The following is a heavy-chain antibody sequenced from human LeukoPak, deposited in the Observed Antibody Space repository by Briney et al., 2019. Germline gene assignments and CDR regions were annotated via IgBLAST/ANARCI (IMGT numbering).Heavy chain of an antibody. V-gene: IGHV3-7*01. Sequence: GGSLRLSCAASGFTFNNYWMSWVRQAPGKGLEWVANIKQDGIEKYYVDSVKGRFTISRDNAKNSLYLQMNSLRAEDTAIYYCTRVPYGDYWSSDYWGQGTLVTVSS. CDR2: IKQDGIEK. J-gene: IGHJ4*02. D-gene: IGHD4-17*01. CDR1: GFTFNNYW. CDR3: TRVPYGDYWSSDY.